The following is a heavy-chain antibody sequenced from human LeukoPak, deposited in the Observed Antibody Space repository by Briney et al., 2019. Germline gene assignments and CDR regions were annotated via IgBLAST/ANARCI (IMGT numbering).Heavy chain of an antibody. D-gene: IGHD5-12*01. CDR1: GFTFSSYA. J-gene: IGHJ5*02. CDR2: ISGSGGST. CDR3: AKAPTGGYDFRLSWFDP. Sequence: PGGSLRLSCAASGFTFSSYAMSWVRQAPGKGLEWVSAISGSGGSTYYADSVKGRFTISRDNSKNTLYLQMNSLRAEDTAVYYCAKAPTGGYDFRLSWFDPWGQGTLVTVSS. V-gene: IGHV3-23*01.